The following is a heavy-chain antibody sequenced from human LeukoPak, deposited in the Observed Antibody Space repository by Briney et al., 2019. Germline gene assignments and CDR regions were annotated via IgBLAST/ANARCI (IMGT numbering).Heavy chain of an antibody. CDR2: IYNNEST. Sequence: SETLSLTCTVSGDAVYYWNWIRQPAGKGLEWIGRIYNNESTWSNPSLKSRVSMSIDTSKSQFSLRLSSVTAADTAVYFCARFRFRHSFDPSGYVGRFDPWGQGTLVTVSS. D-gene: IGHD3-22*01. CDR1: GDAVYY. V-gene: IGHV4-4*07. CDR3: ARFRFRHSFDPSGYVGRFDP. J-gene: IGHJ5*02.